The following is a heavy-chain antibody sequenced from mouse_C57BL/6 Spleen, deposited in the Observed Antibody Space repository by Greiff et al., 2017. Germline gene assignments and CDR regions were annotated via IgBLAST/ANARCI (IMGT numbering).Heavy chain of an antibody. V-gene: IGHV1-59*01. CDR1: GYTFTSYW. CDR2: IDPSDSYT. D-gene: IGHD1-1*01. Sequence: VQLQQPGAELVRPGTSVKLSCKASGYTFTSYWMHWVKQRPGQGLEWIGVIDPSDSYTNYNQKFKGKATLTVDTSSSTAYMQLSSLTSEDSAVYYCAREPPFDYGSGYYAMGYWGQGASVTVSS. CDR3: AREPPFDYGSGYYAMGY. J-gene: IGHJ4*01.